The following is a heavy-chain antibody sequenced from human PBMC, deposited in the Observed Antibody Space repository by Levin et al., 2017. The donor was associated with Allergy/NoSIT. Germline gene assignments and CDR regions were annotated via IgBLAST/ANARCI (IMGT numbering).Heavy chain of an antibody. D-gene: IGHD3-22*01. CDR3: AKGGDYDSSGYYSPSPFDY. J-gene: IGHJ4*02. CDR1: GFTFDDYA. Sequence: GGSLRLSCAASGFTFDDYAMHWVRQAPGKGLEWVSGISWNSGSIGYADSVKGRFTISRDNAKNSLYLQMNSLRAEDTALYYCAKGGDYDSSGYYSPSPFDYWGQGTLVTVSS. CDR2: ISWNSGSI. V-gene: IGHV3-9*01.